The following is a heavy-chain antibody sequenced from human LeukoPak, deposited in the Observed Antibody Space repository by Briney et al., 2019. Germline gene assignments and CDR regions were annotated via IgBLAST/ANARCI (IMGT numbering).Heavy chain of an antibody. CDR1: GVSISSSNSY. J-gene: IGHJ4*02. CDR3: AGRRLLWFGERWGYFDY. CDR2: INHSGST. Sequence: SETLSLTCTVSGVSISSSNSYWGWIRQPPGKGLEWIGEINHSGSTNYNPSLKSRVTISVDTSKNQFSLKLSSVTAADTAVYYCAGRRLLWFGERWGYFDYWGQGTLVTVSS. V-gene: IGHV4-39*07. D-gene: IGHD3-10*01.